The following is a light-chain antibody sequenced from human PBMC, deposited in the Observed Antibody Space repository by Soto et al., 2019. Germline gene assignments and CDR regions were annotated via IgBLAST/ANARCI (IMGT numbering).Light chain of an antibody. CDR2: KNN. CDR3: AAWDDSLSGGGVV. Sequence: QSVLTQPPSASGTPGQSVTISCSGSSSNIGSNYVYWYQQLPGTAPKLLIYKNNQRPSGVPDRFSGSKSGTSASLAISGLRSEDEADYYCAAWDDSLSGGGVVFGGGTKVTVL. CDR1: SSNIGSNY. V-gene: IGLV1-47*01. J-gene: IGLJ2*01.